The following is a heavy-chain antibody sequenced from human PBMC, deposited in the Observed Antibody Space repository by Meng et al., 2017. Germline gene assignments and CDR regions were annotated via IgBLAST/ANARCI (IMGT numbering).Heavy chain of an antibody. V-gene: IGHV1-69*06. Sequence: SVKISCKASAGTFSSYAISCLRQAPGQGLEWMGGIIPIFGTANYAQKFQGRVTITADKSTSTAYMELSSLRSEDTAVYYCARTARLDYGDYGLPDQPYYYYYGMDVWGQGTTVTVSS. CDR2: IIPIFGTA. D-gene: IGHD4-17*01. J-gene: IGHJ6*02. CDR3: ARTARLDYGDYGLPDQPYYYYYGMDV. CDR1: AGTFSSYA.